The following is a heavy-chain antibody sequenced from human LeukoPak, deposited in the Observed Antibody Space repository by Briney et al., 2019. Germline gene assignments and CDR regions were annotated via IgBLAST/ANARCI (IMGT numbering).Heavy chain of an antibody. V-gene: IGHV3-48*03. CDR2: ISSSGSTI. CDR3: ARHKYSSSWYDDY. CDR1: GFTFSSYE. D-gene: IGHD6-13*01. Sequence: GGSLRLSCAASGFTFSSYEMNWVRQAPGKGLEWVSYISSSGSTIYYADSVKGRFTISRGNAKNSLYLQMNSLRAEDTAVYYCARHKYSSSWYDDYWGQGTLVTVSS. J-gene: IGHJ4*02.